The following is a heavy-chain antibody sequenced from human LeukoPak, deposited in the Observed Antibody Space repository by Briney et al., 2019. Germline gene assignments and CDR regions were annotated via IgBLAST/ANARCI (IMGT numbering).Heavy chain of an antibody. CDR1: GYTFTGYY. CDR3: TREWNWYYFDY. J-gene: IGHJ4*02. CDR2: INPHSGGT. D-gene: IGHD1-7*01. Sequence: ASVKVSCKASGYTFTGYYMHWVRQAPGQGLEWMGRINPHSGGTNYAQKFQARVTMTRDTSIGTAYMELSRLRSDDTAVYYCTREWNWYYFDYWGQGTLVTVSS. V-gene: IGHV1-2*06.